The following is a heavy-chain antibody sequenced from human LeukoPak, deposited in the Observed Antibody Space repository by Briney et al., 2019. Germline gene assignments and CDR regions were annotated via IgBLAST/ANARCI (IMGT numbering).Heavy chain of an antibody. D-gene: IGHD2-15*01. V-gene: IGHV1-18*01. J-gene: IGHJ6*02. CDR1: GYTFTSYG. CDR3: ARDVVVATTYYYGMDV. Sequence: GASVKVSCKASGYTFTSYGISWVRQAPGQGLEWMGWISAYNGNTNYAQKLQGRVTMTTDTSTSTAYMELRSLRSDDTAVYYCARDVVVATTYYYGMDVWGQGTTVTVSS. CDR2: ISAYNGNT.